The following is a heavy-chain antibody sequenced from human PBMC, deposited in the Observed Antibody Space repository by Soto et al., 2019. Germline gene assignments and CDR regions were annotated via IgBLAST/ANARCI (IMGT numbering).Heavy chain of an antibody. V-gene: IGHV4-30-2*01. CDR1: GGSISSGGYS. D-gene: IGHD6-13*01. CDR3: ARELGAAAGS. J-gene: IGHJ5*02. Sequence: PSETLSLTCAVSGGSISSGGYSWSWIRQPPGKGLEWIGYIYHSGSTYYNPSLKSRVTISVDRSKNQFSLKLSSVTAADTAVYYCARELGAAAGSWGQGTLVTVSS. CDR2: IYHSGST.